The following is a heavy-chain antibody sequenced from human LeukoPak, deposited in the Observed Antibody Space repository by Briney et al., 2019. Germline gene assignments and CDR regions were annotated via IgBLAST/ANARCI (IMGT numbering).Heavy chain of an antibody. CDR2: ISYDGSNE. V-gene: IGHV3-30*04. J-gene: IGHJ4*02. CDR3: ARDRRVSTTRGYFDY. Sequence: PGGSLRLSCAASGFTFSSYVMHWVRQAPGKGLEWVAIISYDGSNEYYADSVKGRFTISRDNAKNSLYLQMNSLRAEDTAVYYCARDRRVSTTRGYFDYWGQGTLVTVSS. CDR1: GFTFSSYV. D-gene: IGHD2/OR15-2a*01.